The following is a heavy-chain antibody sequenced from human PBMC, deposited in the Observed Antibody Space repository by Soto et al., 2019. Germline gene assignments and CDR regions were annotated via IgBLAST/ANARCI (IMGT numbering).Heavy chain of an antibody. CDR3: ARGSGYDYSSSGNFDY. J-gene: IGHJ4*02. D-gene: IGHD5-12*01. Sequence: SETLSLTCAVYGGSFSGYYWSWIRQPPGKGLEWIGYIYYSGSTNYNPSLKSRVTISVDTSKNQFSLKLSSVTAADTAVYYCARGSGYDYSSSGNFDYWGQGTLVTVSS. CDR1: GGSFSGYY. CDR2: IYYSGST. V-gene: IGHV4-59*01.